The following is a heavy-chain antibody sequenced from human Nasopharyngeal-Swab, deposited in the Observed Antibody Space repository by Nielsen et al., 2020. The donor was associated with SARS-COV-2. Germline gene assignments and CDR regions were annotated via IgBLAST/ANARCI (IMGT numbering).Heavy chain of an antibody. J-gene: IGHJ4*02. CDR2: IDPSDSYT. Sequence: VRQMPGKGLEWMRRIDPSDSYTNYSPSFQGHVTISADKSISTAYPQWSSLKASDTAMYYCARHPYYDSSGYSPLYFDYWGQGTLVTVSS. D-gene: IGHD3-22*01. CDR3: ARHPYYDSSGYSPLYFDY. V-gene: IGHV5-10-1*01.